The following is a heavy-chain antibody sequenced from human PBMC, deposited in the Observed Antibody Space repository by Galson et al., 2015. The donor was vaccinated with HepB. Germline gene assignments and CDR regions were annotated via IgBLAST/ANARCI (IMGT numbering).Heavy chain of an antibody. Sequence: QSGAEVKKPGESLRISCKGSGYSFTSYWISWVRQMPGKGLEWMGRIDPSDSYTNYSPSFQGHVTISADKSISTAYLQWSSLKASDTAMYYCARHDGVGSGSYWSSWFDPWGQGTLVTVSS. V-gene: IGHV5-10-1*01. J-gene: IGHJ5*02. CDR2: IDPSDSYT. D-gene: IGHD1-26*01. CDR1: GYSFTSYW. CDR3: ARHDGVGSGSYWSSWFDP.